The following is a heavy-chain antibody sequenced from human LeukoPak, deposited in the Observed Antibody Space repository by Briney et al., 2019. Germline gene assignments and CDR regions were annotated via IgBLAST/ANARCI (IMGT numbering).Heavy chain of an antibody. CDR3: AKRGAEVGATVAPGDY. CDR2: FSGSGGST. D-gene: IGHD1-26*01. V-gene: IGHV3-23*01. CDR1: GFTFSNYA. J-gene: IGHJ4*02. Sequence: GGSLRLSCAASGFTFSNYAMSWVRQAPGKGLEWVSAFSGSGGSTYYANSVKGRFTISRDSSKNTLYLQMNSLRAEDTAVYYCAKRGAEVGATVAPGDYWGQGTLVTVSS.